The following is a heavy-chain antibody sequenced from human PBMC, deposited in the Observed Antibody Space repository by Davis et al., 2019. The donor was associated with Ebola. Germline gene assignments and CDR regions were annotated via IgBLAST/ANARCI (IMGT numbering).Heavy chain of an antibody. CDR2: INHSGST. Sequence: SETLSLTCAVYRGSFIGYYWSWIRQPPGKGLEWIGEINHSGSTNYNPSLKSRVTISIDTSKNQFSLKLSSVTAADTAVYYCASTIFGVVIHPYYFDYWGQGTPVTVSS. D-gene: IGHD3-3*01. CDR1: RGSFIGYY. J-gene: IGHJ4*02. V-gene: IGHV4-34*01. CDR3: ASTIFGVVIHPYYFDY.